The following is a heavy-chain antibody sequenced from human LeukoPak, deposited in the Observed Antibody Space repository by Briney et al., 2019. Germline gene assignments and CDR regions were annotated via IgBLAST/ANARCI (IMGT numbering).Heavy chain of an antibody. D-gene: IGHD3-10*01. V-gene: IGHV3-23*01. Sequence: GGSLRLSCAASGFTFSSYAMSWVRQAPGKGLEWVSAISGSGGSTYYADSVKGRFTIYRDNSKNTLYLQMNSLRAEDTAVYYCAKDLYYYGSGSYSLAFDYWGQGTLVTVSS. J-gene: IGHJ4*02. CDR1: GFTFSSYA. CDR3: AKDLYYYGSGSYSLAFDY. CDR2: ISGSGGST.